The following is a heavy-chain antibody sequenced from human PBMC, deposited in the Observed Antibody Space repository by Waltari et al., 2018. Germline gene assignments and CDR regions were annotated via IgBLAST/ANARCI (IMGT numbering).Heavy chain of an antibody. V-gene: IGHV4-59*01. J-gene: IGHJ3*02. D-gene: IGHD6-13*01. CDR2: IYYRGST. CDR3: ARGPAAAGNPRGAFDI. Sequence: QVQLQESGPGLVKPSETLSLTCTVSGGSISSYSWSWIRQPPGKGIEWNGDIYYRGSTNYNPSLKSRVTISVDTSKNQFSLKLSSVTAADTAVYYCARGPAAAGNPRGAFDIWGQGTMVTVSS. CDR1: GGSISSYS.